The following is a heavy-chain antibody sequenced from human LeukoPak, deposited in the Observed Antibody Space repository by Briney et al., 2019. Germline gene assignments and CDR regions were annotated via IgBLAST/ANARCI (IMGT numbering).Heavy chain of an antibody. CDR2: LSTSSSYI. J-gene: IGHJ5*02. D-gene: IGHD3-10*01. Sequence: PGGSLRLPCAASGFSFSSYNLNWVRQAPGKGLEWVSSLSTSSSYIYYADSVKGRFTVSRDNAKNSLYLQMNSLRAEDTAVYYCAREVRGVLNWFDPWGQGTLVTVSS. CDR1: GFSFSSYN. V-gene: IGHV3-21*04. CDR3: AREVRGVLNWFDP.